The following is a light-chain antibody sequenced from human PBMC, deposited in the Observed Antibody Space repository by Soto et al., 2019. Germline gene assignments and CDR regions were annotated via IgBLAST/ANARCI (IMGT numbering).Light chain of an antibody. CDR2: DAS. Sequence: EIVMTQSPATLSVSPGERATLSCRASQSVTSNFAWYQQKPGQAPRLLIYDASTRATGIPARFSGSGSGTEFTLTISSLQSEDFADYYCQPYNNWPPWTFGRGTKLDIK. CDR1: QSVTSN. CDR3: QPYNNWPPWT. J-gene: IGKJ1*01. V-gene: IGKV3-15*01.